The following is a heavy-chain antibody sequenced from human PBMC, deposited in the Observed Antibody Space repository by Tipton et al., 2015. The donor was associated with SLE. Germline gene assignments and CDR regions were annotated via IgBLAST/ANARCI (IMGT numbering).Heavy chain of an antibody. Sequence: TLSLTCTVSGGSISSHYWSWIRQPPGKALEWIGYIYYTGTTYYNPSLKSRVTISVDTSKNQFSLKLSSVTAADTAVYYCARIIRGVYYYYMDVWGKGTTVTVSS. CDR1: GGSISSHY. J-gene: IGHJ6*03. V-gene: IGHV4-59*08. CDR2: IYYTGTT. CDR3: ARIIRGVYYYYMDV. D-gene: IGHD3-10*01.